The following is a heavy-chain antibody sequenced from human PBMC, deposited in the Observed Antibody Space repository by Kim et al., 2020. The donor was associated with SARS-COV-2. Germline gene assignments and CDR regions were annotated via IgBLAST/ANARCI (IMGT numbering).Heavy chain of an antibody. CDR2: IYYSGST. V-gene: IGHV4-30-4*01. J-gene: IGHJ4*02. CDR1: GGSISSGDYY. CDR3: AREIGGNCSGGSCSR. Sequence: SETLSLTCTVSGGSISSGDYYWSWIRQPPGKGLEWIGYIYYSGSTYYNPSLKSRVTISVDTSKNQFSLKLSSVTAADTAVYYCAREIGGNCSGGSCSRWGQGTLVTVSS. D-gene: IGHD2-15*01.